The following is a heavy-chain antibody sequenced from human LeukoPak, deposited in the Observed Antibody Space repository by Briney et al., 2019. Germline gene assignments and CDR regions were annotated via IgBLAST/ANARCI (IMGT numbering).Heavy chain of an antibody. Sequence: GGSLRLSYAASGFTFSDHYMNWIRQAPGKGLEWVSYISGSSSYTNYADSVKGRFTISRDNAKNSLYLQMNSLRAEDTAVYYCARDSSSWFDPWGQGTLVTVSS. CDR1: GFTFSDHY. V-gene: IGHV3-11*05. CDR2: ISGSSSYT. J-gene: IGHJ5*02. D-gene: IGHD2-2*01. CDR3: ARDSSSWFDP.